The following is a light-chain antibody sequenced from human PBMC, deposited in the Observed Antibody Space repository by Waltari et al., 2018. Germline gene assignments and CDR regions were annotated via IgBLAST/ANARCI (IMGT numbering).Light chain of an antibody. Sequence: SSELTQDPAVSVALGQTVRITCQGASPRRYYASWYQQRPGQAPRLVLYGQDNRPSGIPDRFSGSTAGDTASLTITGAQAEDEADYYCHSRDTISTRVFGGGTRLTV. CDR3: HSRDTISTRV. J-gene: IGLJ3*02. V-gene: IGLV3-19*01. CDR1: SPRRYY. CDR2: GQD.